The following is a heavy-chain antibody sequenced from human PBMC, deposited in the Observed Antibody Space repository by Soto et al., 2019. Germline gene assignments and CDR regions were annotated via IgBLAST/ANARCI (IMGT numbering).Heavy chain of an antibody. D-gene: IGHD3-16*01. CDR3: TSFCQLRGRLCDY. V-gene: IGHV3-15*07. CDR2: IKSSTDGGTA. J-gene: IGHJ4*02. CDR1: GFSFKDAW. Sequence: DVQLVESGGGFVESGGSLRLSCAASGFSFKDAWMTWVRQAPGKGLEWVGRIKSSTDGGTADYGAAVKGRFTMSRDDSKDTLYLHMDGLKREDTGVYYCTSFCQLRGRLCDYWGPGTQVNVSS.